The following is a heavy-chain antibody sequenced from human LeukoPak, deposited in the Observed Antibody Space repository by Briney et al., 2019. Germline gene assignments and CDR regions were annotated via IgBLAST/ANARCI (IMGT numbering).Heavy chain of an antibody. CDR3: AGTPVDRTLQLSAFDM. V-gene: IGHV4-34*01. Sequence: SETLSLTCAVYTGSFSAHYWSWIRQSPGKGLEWIGDIYHSGDTNCNPPLKTRVTMSVDTSKNQFSLKVNSVTAADTAVYYCAGTPVDRTLQLSAFDMWGQGTSVTVSS. CDR1: TGSFSAHY. D-gene: IGHD1-7*01. CDR2: IYHSGDT. J-gene: IGHJ3*02.